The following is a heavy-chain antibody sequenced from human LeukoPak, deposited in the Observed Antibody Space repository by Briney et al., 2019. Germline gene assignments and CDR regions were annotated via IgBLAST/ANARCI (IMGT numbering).Heavy chain of an antibody. V-gene: IGHV4-38-2*01. CDR3: ARLTPGKNWFDP. D-gene: IGHD3-10*01. J-gene: IGHJ5*02. CDR1: GYSINSAYY. Sequence: SETLSLTCAVFGYSINSAYYWGWIRQPPGKGLEWIGSMYHSGITYYNPSLKSRVTISVDTSKNQFSLKLNSVTAADTAVYYCARLTPGKNWFDPWGQGTLVTVSS. CDR2: MYHSGIT.